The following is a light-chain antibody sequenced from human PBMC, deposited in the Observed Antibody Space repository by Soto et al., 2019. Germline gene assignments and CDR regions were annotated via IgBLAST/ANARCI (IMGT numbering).Light chain of an antibody. CDR1: QSVSNNY. V-gene: IGKV3-20*01. CDR3: HQYGSSGT. Sequence: EIVLTQSPGTLSLSPGERATLSCRASQSVSNNYLAWYQQKPGQAPRLLIYGASNRATGIPDRFSGSGSGTDFTLTISRLEPEDFAVDYCHQYGSSGTFGQGTKVEIK. CDR2: GAS. J-gene: IGKJ1*01.